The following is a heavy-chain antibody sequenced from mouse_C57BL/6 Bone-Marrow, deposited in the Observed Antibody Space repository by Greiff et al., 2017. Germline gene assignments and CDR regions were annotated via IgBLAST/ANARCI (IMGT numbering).Heavy chain of an antibody. CDR1: GFNIQDDY. D-gene: IGHD1-1*01. J-gene: IGHJ3*01. CDR2: IGPANGDT. Sequence: EVQLQQSGAELVRPGASVKLSCTASGFNIQDDYMHWVKQRPEQGLEWIGWIGPANGDTEYASKFPGKAIITADTSSNTTFLQISSLTSEDTAVCYWTLFYDSSSRWFAYWGQGTLVTVSA. CDR3: TLFYDSSSRWFAY. V-gene: IGHV14-4*01.